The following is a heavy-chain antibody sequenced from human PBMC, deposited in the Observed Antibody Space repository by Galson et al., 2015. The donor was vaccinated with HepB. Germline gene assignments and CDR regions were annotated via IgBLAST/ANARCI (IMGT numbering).Heavy chain of an antibody. CDR1: GGSFSGYY. V-gene: IGHV4-34*01. Sequence: ETLSLTCAVYGGSFSGYYWSWIRQPPGKGPEWIGEINHSGSTNYNPSLKSRVTISVDTSKNQFSLKLSSVTAADTAVYYCAREKRRSSGWKANNFDYWGQGTLVTVSS. CDR2: INHSGST. J-gene: IGHJ4*02. D-gene: IGHD6-19*01. CDR3: AREKRRSSGWKANNFDY.